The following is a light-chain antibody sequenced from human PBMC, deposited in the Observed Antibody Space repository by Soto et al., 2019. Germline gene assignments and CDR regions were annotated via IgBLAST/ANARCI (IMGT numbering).Light chain of an antibody. V-gene: IGKV1-39*01. Sequence: DIQMTQSPSSLSASVGDRVTVTCRASQDISNSLHWYQQKPGEAPKLLIYAASSLPSGVPSRFSGSGSGTDFTLTNSSLQPEEFATYYWQQSYSFPRTFGQGTKVEIK. CDR3: QQSYSFPRT. CDR1: QDISNS. CDR2: AAS. J-gene: IGKJ1*01.